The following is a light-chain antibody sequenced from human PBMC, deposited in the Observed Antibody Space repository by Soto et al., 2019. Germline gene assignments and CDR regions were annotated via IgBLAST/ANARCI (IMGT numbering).Light chain of an antibody. CDR1: QSVSSSY. J-gene: IGKJ3*01. CDR3: HQYGTSQLT. Sequence: EIVLTQSPGTLSLSPGERATLSCRASQSVSSSYLAWHQQKPGQAPRLLIYGASSRATGIPDRFSGSGSGTDFSLTIRRLEPEDFAVYYCHQYGTSQLTFGPGTKVDIK. V-gene: IGKV3-20*01. CDR2: GAS.